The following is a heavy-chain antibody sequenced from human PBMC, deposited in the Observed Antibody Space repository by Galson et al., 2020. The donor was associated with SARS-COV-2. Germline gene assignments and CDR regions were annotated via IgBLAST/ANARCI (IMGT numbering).Heavy chain of an antibody. CDR2: IKSKAISYAT. D-gene: IGHD2-2*01. CDR3: TIGYCSSSTCYPRFDP. CDR1: GLTFSGSA. Sequence: GGSLRLSCAASGLTFSGSAVHWVRQATGKGLAWVGRIKSKAISYATAYAASVKGRFTMSRDDSKNTAYLQMNSLKTEDTAVYYCTIGYCSSSTCYPRFDPWGQGTLVTVSS. J-gene: IGHJ5*02. V-gene: IGHV3-73*01.